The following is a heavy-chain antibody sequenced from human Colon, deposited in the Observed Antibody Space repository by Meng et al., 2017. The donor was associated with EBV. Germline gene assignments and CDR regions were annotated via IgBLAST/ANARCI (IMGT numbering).Heavy chain of an antibody. CDR1: GGSSTSTSSY. CDR3: VISSHN. V-gene: IGHV4-39*07. Sequence: QLHRQESGPGLGKPPEPLSLTCTISGGSSTSTSSYWGWVRQPPGKGLEWIGSIYYRGSTNYNPSLKSRISMSVDMSKNQFSLKVNSVTAADTAIYYCVISSHNWGQGTLVTVSS. J-gene: IGHJ4*02. D-gene: IGHD3-3*02. CDR2: IYYRGST.